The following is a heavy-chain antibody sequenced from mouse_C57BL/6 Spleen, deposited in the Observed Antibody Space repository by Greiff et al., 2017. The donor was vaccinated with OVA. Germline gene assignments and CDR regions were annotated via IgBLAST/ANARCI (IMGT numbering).Heavy chain of an antibody. CDR1: GYKFTDYE. V-gene: IGHV1-15*01. D-gene: IGHD2-5*01. CDR2: IDPETGGT. CDR3: TRYGESNLDYFDY. J-gene: IGHJ2*01. Sequence: QVQLQQSGAELVRPGASVTLSCKASGYKFTDYEMHWVKQTPVHGLEWIGAIDPETGGTAYNQKFKGKAILTADKSSSTAYMELRSLTSEDSAVYYCTRYGESNLDYFDYWGQGTTLTVSS.